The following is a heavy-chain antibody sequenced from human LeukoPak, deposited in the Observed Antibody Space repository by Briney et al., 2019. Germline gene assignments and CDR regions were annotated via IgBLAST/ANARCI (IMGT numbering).Heavy chain of an antibody. D-gene: IGHD4-17*01. J-gene: IGHJ6*03. Sequence: GGSLRLSCAASGFTFSSYWMHWVRQTPGKGLVWVSRINIDGSTTTYADPVKGRFTISRDNAKNTLYLQMNSLRAEDTAVYYCARDMTTVTTWRQGYYYYYYMDVWGKGTTVTISS. CDR1: GFTFSSYW. CDR2: INIDGSTT. V-gene: IGHV3-74*01. CDR3: ARDMTTVTTWRQGYYYYYYMDV.